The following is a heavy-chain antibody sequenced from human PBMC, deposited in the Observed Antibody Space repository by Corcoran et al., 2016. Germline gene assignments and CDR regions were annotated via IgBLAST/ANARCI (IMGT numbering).Heavy chain of an antibody. CDR3: AGVIGRGYGDY. D-gene: IGHD6-25*01. CDR2: IVVGSGNT. CDR1: GFTFTSSA. V-gene: IGHV1-58*01. Sequence: QMQLVQSGPEVKKPGTSVKVSCKASGFTFTSSAVQWVRQARGQRLEWIGWIVVGSGNTNYAQKFQERVTITRDMSTSTAYMELSSLGSEDTAVYDCAGVIGRGYGDYWRQGPLVTVSS. J-gene: IGHJ4*02.